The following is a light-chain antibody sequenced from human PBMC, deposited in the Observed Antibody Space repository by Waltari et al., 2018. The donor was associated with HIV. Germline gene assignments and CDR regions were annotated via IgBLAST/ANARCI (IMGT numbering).Light chain of an antibody. CDR2: GNS. CDR1: SSNIGAGYD. Sequence: QSVLTPPPSVPAPPGQRVTIYCTGSSSNIGAGYDVHWYHQLPGTAPKLLIYGNSKRPSGVPDRCSGSKSGTSASLAITGLQAEDEADYYCQSYDSSLSAYVFGTGTKVTVL. CDR3: QSYDSSLSAYV. J-gene: IGLJ1*01. V-gene: IGLV1-40*01.